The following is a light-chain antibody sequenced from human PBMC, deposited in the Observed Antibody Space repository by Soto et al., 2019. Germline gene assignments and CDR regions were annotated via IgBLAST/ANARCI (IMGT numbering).Light chain of an antibody. Sequence: EIVMTQSPATLSVSPGERATLSCRASQSVSSNLGWYQQKPGQAPRLLIYGASTRATGIPARFSGSGSGTGFTLTITTLQSEDFAVDYCQQYNNWPYTFGQGTKLEIK. V-gene: IGKV3-15*01. CDR2: GAS. CDR1: QSVSSN. J-gene: IGKJ2*01. CDR3: QQYNNWPYT.